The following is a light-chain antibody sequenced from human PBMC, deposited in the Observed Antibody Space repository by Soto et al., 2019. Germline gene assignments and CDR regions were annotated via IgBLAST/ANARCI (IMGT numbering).Light chain of an antibody. J-gene: IGKJ4*01. CDR1: QSVGSA. CDR3: QQRSNWPLT. Sequence: EVVLTQSPATLSLSPGERATLSCRASQSVGSALAWYQQKPGQAPRLLIYDASNRATAIPARFSGSGSGTGFTLTISSLEPEDFAVYYCQQRSNWPLTFGGGTKVGIK. CDR2: DAS. V-gene: IGKV3-11*01.